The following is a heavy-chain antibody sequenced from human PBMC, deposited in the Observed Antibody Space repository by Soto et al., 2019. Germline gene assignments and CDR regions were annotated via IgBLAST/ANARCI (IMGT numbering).Heavy chain of an antibody. CDR2: IYHSGST. V-gene: IGHV4-30-2*01. Sequence: QLQLQESGSGLVKPSQTLSLTCAVSGGSISSGGYSWSWIRQPPGKGLEWIGYIYHSGSTYYNPSRKSRVTISVDRSKNQFSLKLSSVTAADTAVYYCARLNTGYCSSTSCLKDAFDIWGQGTMVTVSS. D-gene: IGHD2-2*03. CDR3: ARLNTGYCSSTSCLKDAFDI. CDR1: GGSISSGGYS. J-gene: IGHJ3*02.